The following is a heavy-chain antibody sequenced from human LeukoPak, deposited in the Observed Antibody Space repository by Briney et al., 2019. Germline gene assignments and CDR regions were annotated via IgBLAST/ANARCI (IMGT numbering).Heavy chain of an antibody. Sequence: PSDTLSLTCIISGGSISSTTYYWGWIRQPPGKGLEWIGTLYYSGKTYYNPSLKSRVTISIDTSKNQFSLKLSSVTAADTAVYFCARVEECGYDYRGWLDPWGQGTLVTVSS. CDR3: ARVEECGYDYRGWLDP. J-gene: IGHJ5*02. D-gene: IGHD5-12*01. V-gene: IGHV4-39*07. CDR2: LYYSGKT. CDR1: GGSISSTTYY.